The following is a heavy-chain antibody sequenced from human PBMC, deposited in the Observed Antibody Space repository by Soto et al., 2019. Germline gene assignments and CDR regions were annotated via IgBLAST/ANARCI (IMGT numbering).Heavy chain of an antibody. CDR2: IIPIFGTA. V-gene: IGHV1-69*01. CDR3: ARYAFFPQPSEGGFDY. CDR1: GGTFSSYA. J-gene: IGHJ4*02. D-gene: IGHD2-2*01. Sequence: QVQLVQSGAEVKKPGSSVKVSCKASGGTFSSYAISWVRQAPGQGLEWMGGIIPIFGTANYAQKFQGRVTITADESTSTAYMELSSLISEDTAVYYCARYAFFPQPSEGGFDYWGQGTLVTVSS.